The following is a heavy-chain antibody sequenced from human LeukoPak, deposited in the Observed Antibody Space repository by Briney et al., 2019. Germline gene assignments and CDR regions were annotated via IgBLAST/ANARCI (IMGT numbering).Heavy chain of an antibody. CDR1: GGSFSGYY. V-gene: IGHV4-34*01. Sequence: PSETLSLTCAVYGGSFSGYYWSWTRQPPGKGLEWIGEINHSGSTNYNPSLKSRVTISVDTSKNQFSLKLSSVTAADTAVYYCARKSVDTAMVTALSHWGQGTLVTVSS. D-gene: IGHD5-18*01. J-gene: IGHJ4*02. CDR3: ARKSVDTAMVTALSH. CDR2: INHSGST.